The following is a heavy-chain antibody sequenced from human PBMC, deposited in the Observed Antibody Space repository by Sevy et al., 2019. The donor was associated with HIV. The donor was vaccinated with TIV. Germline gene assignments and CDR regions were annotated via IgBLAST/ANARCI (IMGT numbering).Heavy chain of an antibody. D-gene: IGHD3-22*01. V-gene: IGHV3-74*01. CDR1: GFTFSSYW. CDR2: INSDGSST. J-gene: IGHJ3*02. CDR3: ARGYDSSGYYLDGAFDI. Sequence: GGSLRLSCAAPGFTFSSYWMHWVRQAPGKGLVWVSRINSDGSSTSYADSVKGRFTISRDNAKNTLYLQMNSLRAEDTAVYYCARGYDSSGYYLDGAFDIWGQGTMVTVSS.